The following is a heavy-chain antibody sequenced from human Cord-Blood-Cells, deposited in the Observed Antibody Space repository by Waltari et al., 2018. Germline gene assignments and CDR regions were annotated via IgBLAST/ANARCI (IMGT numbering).Heavy chain of an antibody. D-gene: IGHD4-4*01. Sequence: EVQLLESGGGLVQPGGSLRLSCAASGFTFSSYAMSWVRQAPGKGVGWVAAISGSGGSTYYADSVKGRFTISRDNSKNTLYLQMNSLRAEDTAVYYCAKADDYKYNWFDPWGQGTLVTVSS. CDR3: AKADDYKYNWFDP. V-gene: IGHV3-23*01. J-gene: IGHJ5*02. CDR1: GFTFSSYA. CDR2: ISGSGGST.